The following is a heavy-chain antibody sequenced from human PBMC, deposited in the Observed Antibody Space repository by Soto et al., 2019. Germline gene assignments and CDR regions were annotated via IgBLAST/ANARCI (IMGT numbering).Heavy chain of an antibody. CDR2: ISTSGGNT. V-gene: IGHV3-23*01. D-gene: IGHD3-16*01. CDR1: GFTFDGYA. CDR3: ANYHWGSY. Sequence: EVQLLESGGGLIQPGGSLRLSCAASGFTFDGYAMSWVRQAPGKGLEWVSAISTSGGNTFYAVSVKGRFTITRDNCKNTLYMQMNSLRTEDTVVYYCANYHWGSYSGQGTLVTVSS. J-gene: IGHJ4*02.